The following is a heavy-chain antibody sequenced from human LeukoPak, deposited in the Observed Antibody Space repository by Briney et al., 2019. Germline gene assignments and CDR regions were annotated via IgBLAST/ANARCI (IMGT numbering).Heavy chain of an antibody. CDR3: AKLFYSSGMYLFDY. V-gene: IGHV3-23*01. CDR1: GFTFSTSA. D-gene: IGHD3-10*01. J-gene: IGHJ4*02. CDR2: ISGSGGGT. Sequence: PGGSLRLSCATSGFTFSTSAMSWVRQAPGKGLAWVSTISGSGGGTYYADSVKGRFTISRDNSKNTLYLQMNSLRAEDTAVFYCAKLFYSSGMYLFDYWGQGTLVTVSS.